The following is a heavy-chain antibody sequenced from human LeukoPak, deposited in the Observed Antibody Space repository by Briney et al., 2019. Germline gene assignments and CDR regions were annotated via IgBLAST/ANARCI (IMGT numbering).Heavy chain of an antibody. J-gene: IGHJ4*02. V-gene: IGHV4-59*08. Sequence: PSETLSLTCTVSGGSISSYYWSWIRQPPGKGLEWIGYIYYSGSTNYNPSLKSRVTISVDTSKNQFSLKMTSVTAADTAVYYCARLGYCSGGSCHHDYWGQGTLVTVSS. CDR3: ARLGYCSGGSCHHDY. CDR2: IYYSGST. D-gene: IGHD2-15*01. CDR1: GGSISSYY.